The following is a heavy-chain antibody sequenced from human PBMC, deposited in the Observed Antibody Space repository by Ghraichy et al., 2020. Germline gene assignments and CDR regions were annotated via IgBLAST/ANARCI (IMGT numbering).Heavy chain of an antibody. D-gene: IGHD3-9*01. CDR2: ISTSGSNI. V-gene: IGHV3-48*03. CDR3: ARDRYYNWFDP. CDR1: GFTFSSYE. J-gene: IGHJ5*02. Sequence: GSLRLSCAASGFTFSSYEMNWVRQAPGKGLEWVSYISTSGSNIYYADSVKGRFTISRDNAKNSLYLQMNSLRAEDTAVYYCARDRYYNWFDPWGQGTLVTVSS.